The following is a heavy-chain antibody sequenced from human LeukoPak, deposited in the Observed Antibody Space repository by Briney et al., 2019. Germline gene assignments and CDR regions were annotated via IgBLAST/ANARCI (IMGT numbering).Heavy chain of an antibody. J-gene: IGHJ4*02. V-gene: IGHV1-46*01. CDR3: AILSPPGSGYRNFDY. CDR1: GYTFTSYY. Sequence: GASVKVSCKASGYTFTSYYMHWVRQAPGQGLEWMGIINPSGGSTSYAQKFQGRVTMTRDTSTSTVYMELSSLRSEDTAVYYCAILSPPGSGYRNFDYWGQGTLVTVSS. D-gene: IGHD3-3*01. CDR2: INPSGGST.